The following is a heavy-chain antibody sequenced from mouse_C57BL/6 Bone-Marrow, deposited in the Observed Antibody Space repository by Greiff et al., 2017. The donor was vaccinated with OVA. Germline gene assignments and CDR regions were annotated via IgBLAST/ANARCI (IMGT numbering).Heavy chain of an antibody. D-gene: IGHD3-2*02. CDR2: INPNNGGT. J-gene: IGHJ2*01. CDR1: GYTFTDYN. CDR3: ARTAAQATRNFDY. Sequence: EVKLMESGPELVKPGASVKIPCKASGYTFTDYNMDWVKQSHGKSLEWIGDINPNNGGTIYNQKFKGKATLTVDKSSSTAYMELRSLTSEDTAVYYCARTAAQATRNFDYWGQGTTLTVSS. V-gene: IGHV1-18*01.